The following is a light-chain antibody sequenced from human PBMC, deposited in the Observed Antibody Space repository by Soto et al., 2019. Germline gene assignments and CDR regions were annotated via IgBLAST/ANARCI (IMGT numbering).Light chain of an antibody. V-gene: IGKV1-8*01. CDR3: QQYYSYPQ. CDR1: QGISSY. CDR2: AAS. Sequence: AIRMTQSPSSLSASTGDRVTITCRASQGISSYLAWYQQKPGKAPKLLIYAASTLQSGVPSRFSGSGSGTDFTLTISCLQSEDFANYYCQQYYSYPQFGQGTKV. J-gene: IGKJ1*01.